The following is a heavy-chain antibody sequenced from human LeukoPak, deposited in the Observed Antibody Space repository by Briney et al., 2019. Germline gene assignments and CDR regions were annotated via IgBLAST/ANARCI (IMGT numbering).Heavy chain of an antibody. CDR1: GGSFSGYY. CDR3: ARGKRYFDTFDY. J-gene: IGHJ4*02. D-gene: IGHD3-9*01. Sequence: SETLSLTCAVYGGSFSGYYWSWIRQPPGKGLEWIGEINHSGSTNYNPSLKSRVTISVDTSKNQFSLKLSSVTAADTAVYYCARGKRYFDTFDYWGQGTLVTVSS. CDR2: INHSGST. V-gene: IGHV4-34*01.